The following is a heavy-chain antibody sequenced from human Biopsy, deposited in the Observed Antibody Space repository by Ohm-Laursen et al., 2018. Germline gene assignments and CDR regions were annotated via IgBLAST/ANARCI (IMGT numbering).Heavy chain of an antibody. V-gene: IGHV3-11*01. CDR3: ARDTRWSPYSMDV. CDR1: GFSFSDYH. J-gene: IGHJ6*02. Sequence: GSLRLSCSASGFSFSDYHMWWIRQAPGRGPEWVSYISGGGTIYYGDSTEGRVTISRDNAKNSLYLQMHSLRAEDTAVYYCARDTRWSPYSMDVWGQGTTVTVSS. D-gene: IGHD4-23*01. CDR2: ISGGGTI.